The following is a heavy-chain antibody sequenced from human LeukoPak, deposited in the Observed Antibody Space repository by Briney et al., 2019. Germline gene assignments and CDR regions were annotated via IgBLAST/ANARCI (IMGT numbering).Heavy chain of an antibody. J-gene: IGHJ6*02. Sequence: PGGSLRLACAASGFTFSSYWMNKARQAPGKGLEWVASINHNGNVNYYVDSVKGRFTISRDNAKNSLHLQTSNLRAEDTAVYFCARGGGLDVWGQGATVTVSS. CDR2: INHNGNVN. V-gene: IGHV3-7*03. D-gene: IGHD3-16*01. CDR3: ARGGGLDV. CDR1: GFTFSSYW.